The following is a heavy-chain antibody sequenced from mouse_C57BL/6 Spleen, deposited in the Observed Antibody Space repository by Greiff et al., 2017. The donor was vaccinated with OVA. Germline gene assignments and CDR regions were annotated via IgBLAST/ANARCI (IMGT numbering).Heavy chain of an antibody. CDR3: ARERGAQATLAWFAY. D-gene: IGHD3-2*02. J-gene: IGHJ3*01. Sequence: DVKLQESGGGLVKPGGSLKLSCAASGFTFSSYAMSWVRQTPEKRLEWVATISDGGSYTYYPDNVKGRFTISRDNAKNNLYLQMSHLKSEDTAMYYCARERGAQATLAWFAYWGQGTLVTVSA. CDR2: ISDGGSYT. V-gene: IGHV5-4*01. CDR1: GFTFSSYA.